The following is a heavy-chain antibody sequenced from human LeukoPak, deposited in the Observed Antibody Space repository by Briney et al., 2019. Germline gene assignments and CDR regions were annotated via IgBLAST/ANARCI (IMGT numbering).Heavy chain of an antibody. D-gene: IGHD6-13*01. V-gene: IGHV1-18*01. Sequence: ASVKVSCXASGYTFTSYGISWVRQAPGQGLERMGWISAYNGNTNYAQKLQGRVTMTTDTSTSTAYMELRSLRSDDTAVYYCARGAPGIAAAVADYWGQGTLVTVSS. CDR3: ARGAPGIAAAVADY. CDR1: GYTFTSYG. J-gene: IGHJ4*02. CDR2: ISAYNGNT.